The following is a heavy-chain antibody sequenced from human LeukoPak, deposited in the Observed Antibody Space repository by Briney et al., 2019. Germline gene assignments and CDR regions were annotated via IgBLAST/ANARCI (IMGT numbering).Heavy chain of an antibody. CDR1: GGSLSGYY. J-gene: IGHJ1*01. Sequence: PSETLSLTCAVYGGSLSGYYWSWMRQPPGKGLEWIGEINHSGSSNYNPSLKSRVTISVDTSKNQFSLKLSSVTAADTAVYYCARGEDGDYYFQHWGQGTLVTVSS. CDR2: INHSGSS. CDR3: ARGEDGDYYFQH. D-gene: IGHD4-17*01. V-gene: IGHV4-34*01.